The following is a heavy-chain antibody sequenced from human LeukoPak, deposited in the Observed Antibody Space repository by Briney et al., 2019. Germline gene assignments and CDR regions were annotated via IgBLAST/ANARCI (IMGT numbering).Heavy chain of an antibody. Sequence: ASVKVSCKSSDYTFTIYGISWVRHAPGQGLELVGWINTYNGYTNYAQKLQGRVTMTTDTPTSTAYMELRSMRSDDTAVYYCARRAPGELRIFDYWGQGTLVTVSS. CDR1: DYTFTIYG. CDR2: INTYNGYT. CDR3: ARRAPGELRIFDY. J-gene: IGHJ4*02. V-gene: IGHV1-18*01. D-gene: IGHD1-26*01.